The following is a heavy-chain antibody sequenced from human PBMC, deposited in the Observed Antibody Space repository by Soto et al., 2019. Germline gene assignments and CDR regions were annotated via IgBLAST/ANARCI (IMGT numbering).Heavy chain of an antibody. V-gene: IGHV3-30*18. D-gene: IGHD1-26*01. CDR2: MSYDGSNE. J-gene: IGHJ4*02. CDR3: AKDGSHNFDY. CDR1: GFTFSHYA. Sequence: QVQLVESGGGVVQPGRSLRLSCAASGFTFSHYAMHWVRQAPGKGREWVALMSYDGSNEYYADSVKGRFTISRDNSKNSLYLQMNRMRAADTAVYYWAKDGSHNFDYWGQGTLVTASS.